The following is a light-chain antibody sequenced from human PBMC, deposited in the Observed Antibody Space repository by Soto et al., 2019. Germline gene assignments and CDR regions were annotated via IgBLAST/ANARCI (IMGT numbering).Light chain of an antibody. J-gene: IGKJ5*01. V-gene: IGKV3-20*01. CDR1: QSLSSSY. CDR2: GAS. Sequence: ENVLTQSPGTPSLSPGERATLSCRASQSLSSSYLAWYQQKPGQAPRLLIYGASTRATGIPARFSGSGSGTDFTLTITRLQNEDSAVYFCQQYTGPPTTFGQGTRLEIK. CDR3: QQYTGPPTT.